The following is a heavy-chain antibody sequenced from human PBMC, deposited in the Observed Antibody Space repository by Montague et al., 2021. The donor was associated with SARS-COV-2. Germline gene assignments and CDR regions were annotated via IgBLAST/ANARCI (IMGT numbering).Heavy chain of an antibody. CDR1: GGSFSTYS. J-gene: IGHJ6*03. CDR2: IHHGGST. D-gene: IGHD3-10*01. V-gene: IGHV4-34*01. CDR3: ARLGDGVVPSPILGVGPYYSYYYMDV. Sequence: SETLSLTCAVHGGSFSTYSWNWIRQPPGKGLEWIGEIHHGGSTNCNPSLKIRVTISADTSKNQFSLKLTSVAAADTAVYYCARLGDGVVPSPILGVGPYYSYYYMDVWGKGTTVTVSS.